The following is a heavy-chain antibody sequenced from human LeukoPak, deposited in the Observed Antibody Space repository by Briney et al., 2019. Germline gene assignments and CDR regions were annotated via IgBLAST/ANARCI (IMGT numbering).Heavy chain of an antibody. CDR3: ATGIEHMGYY. V-gene: IGHV1-24*01. CDR1: GYTLTELS. D-gene: IGHD1-26*01. Sequence: ASVKVSCKVSGYTLTELSMHWVRQAPGKGLEWMGGFDPEDGETIYAQKFQGRVTVTEDTSTDTAYMELSSLRSEDTAVYYCATGIEHMGYYWGQGTLVTVSS. J-gene: IGHJ4*02. CDR2: FDPEDGET.